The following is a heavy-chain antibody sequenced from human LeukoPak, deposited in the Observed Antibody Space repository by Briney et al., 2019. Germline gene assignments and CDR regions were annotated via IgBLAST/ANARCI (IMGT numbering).Heavy chain of an antibody. CDR3: ARYDSEKSFDY. Sequence: PGGSLRLSCAASGFTFSSYGMHWVRQAPGKGLEWVAVISYDGSNKYYADSVKGRFTISRDNSKNTLYLQMSSLRAEDTAVYYCARYDSEKSFDYWGQGTLVTVSS. CDR1: GFTFSSYG. CDR2: ISYDGSNK. J-gene: IGHJ4*02. V-gene: IGHV3-30*19. D-gene: IGHD3-22*01.